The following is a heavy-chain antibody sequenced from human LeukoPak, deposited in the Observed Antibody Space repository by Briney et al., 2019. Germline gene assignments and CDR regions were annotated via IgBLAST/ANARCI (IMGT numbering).Heavy chain of an antibody. CDR3: AKVHYYPPYL. Sequence: PGGSLRLSCAASGFTFSTYSMSWVRQAPGKGLEWVSTIDVTTGISYYADSVKGRFTISRDNFQNTLFLQLNNLRVDDTAVYFCAKVHYYPPYLWGQGTLVPLSP. CDR2: IDVTTGIS. V-gene: IGHV3-23*01. CDR1: GFTFSTYS. J-gene: IGHJ5*02. D-gene: IGHD3-22*01.